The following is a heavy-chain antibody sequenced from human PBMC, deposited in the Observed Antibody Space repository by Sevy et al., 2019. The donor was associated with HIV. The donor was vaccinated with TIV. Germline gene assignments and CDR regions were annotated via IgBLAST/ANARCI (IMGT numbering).Heavy chain of an antibody. J-gene: IGHJ4*01. CDR1: GFTFSSYT. Sequence: RGSLRLSCAVSGFTFSSYTMNWVRQAPGKGLEWVSSISSSSRYIYYADSVKGRFTISRNNAKNSVYLQMNSLRTEDTAVYYCARDGGCSTTSCLLYFDYWGQGTLVLVSS. CDR2: ISSSSRYI. D-gene: IGHD2-2*01. V-gene: IGHV3-21*01. CDR3: ARDGGCSTTSCLLYFDY.